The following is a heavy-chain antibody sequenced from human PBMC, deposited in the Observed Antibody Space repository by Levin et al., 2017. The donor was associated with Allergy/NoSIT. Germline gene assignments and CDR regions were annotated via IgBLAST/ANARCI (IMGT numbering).Heavy chain of an antibody. V-gene: IGHV4-34*01. CDR3: ARGRYCSGNSCYREYYYYYMDV. CDR2: INHSGST. D-gene: IGHD2-2*01. Sequence: PSETLSLTCAVYGGSFTGYYWNWIRQPPGKGLEWIGEINHSGSTNYNPSLKSRVTISVDTSKNQFSLKLSSVTAADTAVYYCARGRYCSGNSCYREYYYYYMDVWGKGTTVTVSS. J-gene: IGHJ6*03. CDR1: GGSFTGYY.